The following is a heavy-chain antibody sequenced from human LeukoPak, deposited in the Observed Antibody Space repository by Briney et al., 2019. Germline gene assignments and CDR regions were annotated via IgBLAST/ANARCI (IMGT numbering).Heavy chain of an antibody. V-gene: IGHV1-46*01. D-gene: IGHD1-14*01. J-gene: IGHJ5*02. Sequence: GASVKVSCKASGYTFTNYYIHWVRQAPGQGLEWMGFITPSGGSTTYAQRFQGRVTITADKSTSTAYMELSSLRSEDTAVYYCARVLITSANWFDPWGQGTLVTVSS. CDR3: ARVLITSANWFDP. CDR1: GYTFTNYY. CDR2: ITPSGGST.